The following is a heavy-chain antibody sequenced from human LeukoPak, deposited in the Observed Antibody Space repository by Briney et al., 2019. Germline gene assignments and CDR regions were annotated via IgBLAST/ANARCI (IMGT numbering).Heavy chain of an antibody. Sequence: GGSLRLSCTVSGFTFADYGLSWFRQAPGKGLEWVGFIGGKPYGGTTEYAASVKGRFTISREDSKSIAYLQMNSLKTEDTAVYYCTRDFGPQVGATDYWGQGTLVTVSS. CDR1: GFTFADYG. CDR2: IGGKPYGGTT. D-gene: IGHD1-26*01. CDR3: TRDFGPQVGATDY. V-gene: IGHV3-49*03. J-gene: IGHJ4*02.